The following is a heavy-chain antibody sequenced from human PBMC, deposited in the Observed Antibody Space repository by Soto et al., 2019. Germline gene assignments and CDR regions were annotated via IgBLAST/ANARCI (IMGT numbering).Heavy chain of an antibody. J-gene: IGHJ4*02. CDR2: IIPILGTP. V-gene: IGHV1-69*01. CDR3: ARDGGRYYDSSGSFDH. Sequence: QVQLVQSGTEVKKPGSSVKVSFKASGGSFSSYAFSWVRQAPGQGLEWMGGIIPILGTPNYAQKFQGRVTLTADEAPSTAYMVLLSLSSEDTAVYYCARDGGRYYDSSGSFDHWGQGPLVTFSS. D-gene: IGHD3-22*01. CDR1: GGSFSSYA.